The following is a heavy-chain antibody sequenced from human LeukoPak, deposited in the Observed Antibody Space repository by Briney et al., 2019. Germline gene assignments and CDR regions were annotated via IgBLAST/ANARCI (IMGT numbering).Heavy chain of an antibody. CDR1: GFTVSSNY. Sequence: PGGSLRLSCAASGFTVSSNYMSWVRQAPGKGLEWVSVIYSDGSTYYADSVKGRFTISRHNSKNTLYLQVNSLRAEDTAVYYCARGPSLVLRAFDIWGQGTMVTVSS. V-gene: IGHV3-53*04. CDR3: ARGPSLVLRAFDI. D-gene: IGHD2-15*01. CDR2: IYSDGST. J-gene: IGHJ3*02.